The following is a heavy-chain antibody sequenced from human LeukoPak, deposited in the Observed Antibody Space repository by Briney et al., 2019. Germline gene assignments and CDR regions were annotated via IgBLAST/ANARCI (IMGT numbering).Heavy chain of an antibody. CDR2: INPNSGGT. CDR1: GYTFTGYY. J-gene: IGHJ4*02. D-gene: IGHD6-19*01. CDR3: ARDLGSLSSGWSFFDY. V-gene: IGHV1-2*04. Sequence: ASVKVSCKASGYTFTGYYMHWVRQAPGQGLEWMGWINPNSGGTNYAQKFQGWVTMTRDTSISTAYMELSRLRSDDTAVYYCARDLGSLSSGWSFFDYWGQGTLVTVSS.